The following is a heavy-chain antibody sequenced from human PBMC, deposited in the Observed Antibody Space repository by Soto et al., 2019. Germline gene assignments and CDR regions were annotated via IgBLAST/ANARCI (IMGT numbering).Heavy chain of an antibody. Sequence: KPSETLSLTCSVSGGSISSASYYWSWIRQHPGEGLEWIGYIYYSGSTYYNPSLKSRVTISVDTSKNQFSLKLSSVTAADTAVYYCAREGGDGIDYWGQGTLVTVSS. CDR1: GGSISSASYY. CDR2: IYYSGST. CDR3: AREGGDGIDY. D-gene: IGHD3-16*01. J-gene: IGHJ4*02. V-gene: IGHV4-31*03.